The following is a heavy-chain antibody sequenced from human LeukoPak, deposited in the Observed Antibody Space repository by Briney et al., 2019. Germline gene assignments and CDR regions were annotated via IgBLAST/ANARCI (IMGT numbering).Heavy chain of an antibody. CDR3: AKSVEQWLVNDAFNI. CDR2: ISYDGSNK. Sequence: PGRSLRLSCATSGFTFSSYGMHWVRQAPGKGLEWVAVISYDGSNKYYADSVKGRFTISRDNSKNTPYLQMNSLRAEDTAVYYCAKSVEQWLVNDAFNIWGQGTMVTVSS. D-gene: IGHD6-19*01. V-gene: IGHV3-30*18. J-gene: IGHJ3*02. CDR1: GFTFSSYG.